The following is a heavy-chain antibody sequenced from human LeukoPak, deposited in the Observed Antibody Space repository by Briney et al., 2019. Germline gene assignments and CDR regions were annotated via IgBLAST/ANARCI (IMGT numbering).Heavy chain of an antibody. Sequence: GGSLRLSCAASGFTFSSYAMHWVRQAPGKGLEWVAVISYDGSNKYYADSVKGRFTISRDNSKNTLYLQMNSLRAEDTAVYYCARAGDYDYVWGTIPGGFGDYWGQGTLVTVSS. V-gene: IGHV3-30*04. CDR3: ARAGDYDYVWGTIPGGFGDY. CDR1: GFTFSSYA. J-gene: IGHJ4*02. CDR2: ISYDGSNK. D-gene: IGHD3-16*01.